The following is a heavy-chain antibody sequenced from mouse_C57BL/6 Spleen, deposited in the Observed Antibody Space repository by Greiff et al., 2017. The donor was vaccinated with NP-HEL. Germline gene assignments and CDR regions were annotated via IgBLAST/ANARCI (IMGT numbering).Heavy chain of an antibody. V-gene: IGHV1-55*01. J-gene: IGHJ4*01. D-gene: IGHD3-2*02. CDR1: GYTFTSYW. CDR3: ATAQAPYAMDY. Sequence: VQLQQSGAELVKPGASVKMSCKASGYTFTSYWITWVKQRPGQGLEWIGDIYPGSGSTNYNEKFKSKATLTVDTSSSTAYMQLSSLTSEDSAVYYCATAQAPYAMDYWGQGTSVTVSS. CDR2: IYPGSGST.